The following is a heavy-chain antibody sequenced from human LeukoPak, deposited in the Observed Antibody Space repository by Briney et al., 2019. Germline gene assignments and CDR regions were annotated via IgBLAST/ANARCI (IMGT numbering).Heavy chain of an antibody. CDR1: GFIFSNYA. CDR2: ITDSGGRT. J-gene: IGHJ4*02. V-gene: IGHV3-23*01. CDR3: AKGQMLESRLDY. Sequence: GGSLRLSCAASGFIFSNYAMYWVRQAPGGGREWVSGITDSGGRTYYADSVKGRFTISRDNSKNTLYLQMNSLTAEDTAVYYCAKGQMLESRLDYWGQGTLVTVSS. D-gene: IGHD3-10*02.